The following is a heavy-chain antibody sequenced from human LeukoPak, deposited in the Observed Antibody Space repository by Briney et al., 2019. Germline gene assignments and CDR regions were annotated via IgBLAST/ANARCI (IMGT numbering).Heavy chain of an antibody. CDR1: GFTFSSYS. CDR3: AREGQRITMIVVAIGFDY. CDR2: ISSSSSYI. V-gene: IGHV3-21*01. Sequence: PGGSLRLSCAAYGFTFSSYSMNWVRQAPGKGLEWVSSISSSSSYIYYADSVKGRFTISRDNAKNSLYLQMNSLRAEDTAVYYCAREGQRITMIVVAIGFDYWGQGTLVTVSS. D-gene: IGHD3-22*01. J-gene: IGHJ4*02.